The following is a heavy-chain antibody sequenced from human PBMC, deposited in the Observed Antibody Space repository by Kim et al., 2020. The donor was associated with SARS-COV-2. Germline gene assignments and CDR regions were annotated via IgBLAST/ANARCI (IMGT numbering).Heavy chain of an antibody. CDR2: ISSSSSTI. V-gene: IGHV3-48*02. D-gene: IGHD3-3*01. Sequence: GGSLRLSCAASGFTFSSYSMNWVRQAPGKGLEWVSYISSSSSTIYYADSVNGRFTISRDNAKNSLYLQMNSLRDEDTAVYYCAISQFWSGYYLDAFDIWGQGTMVTVSS. J-gene: IGHJ3*02. CDR3: AISQFWSGYYLDAFDI. CDR1: GFTFSSYS.